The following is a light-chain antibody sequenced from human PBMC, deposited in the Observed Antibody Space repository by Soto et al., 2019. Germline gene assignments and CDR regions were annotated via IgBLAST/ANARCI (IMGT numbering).Light chain of an antibody. V-gene: IGKV1-12*01. J-gene: IGKJ1*01. CDR3: QQANSYPWT. CDR2: GSS. CDR1: QGVSDW. Sequence: DIQRTQSTSSVSASLGDSVTITCRASQGVSDWVAWYQQKPGEAPKLLIYGSSSLLSGVPSRFSGTRSGTDFTLTISSLQPEDFATYYCQQANSYPWTFGQGTKVDIK.